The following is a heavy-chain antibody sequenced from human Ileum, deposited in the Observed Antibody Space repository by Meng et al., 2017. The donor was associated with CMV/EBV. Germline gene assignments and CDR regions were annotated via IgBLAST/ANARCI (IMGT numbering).Heavy chain of an antibody. CDR3: ATHQGNFRTTSCHGDQIDAA. CDR2: INWNGGST. CDR1: GFTFGDYG. Sequence: GESLKISCAASGFTFGDYGMSWVRQAPGKGLEWVSGINWNGGSTGYADSVKGRFTISRDNSKNTLYLQMNSLRAEDTAVYYCATHQGNFRTTSCHGDQIDAAWGQGTLVTVSS. D-gene: IGHD2-2*01. V-gene: IGHV3-20*04. J-gene: IGHJ5*02.